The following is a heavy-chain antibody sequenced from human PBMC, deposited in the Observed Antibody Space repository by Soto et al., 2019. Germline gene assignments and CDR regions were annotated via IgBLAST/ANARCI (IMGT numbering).Heavy chain of an antibody. D-gene: IGHD6-19*01. CDR1: GGSISSSSYY. V-gene: IGHV4-39*01. CDR3: ARLRLGEDSSGWYGLDY. J-gene: IGHJ4*02. Sequence: SETLSLTCTVSGGSISSSSYYWGWIRQPPGKGLEWIGSIYYSGSTYYNPSLKSRVTISVDTSKNQFSLKLSSVTAADTAVYYCARLRLGEDSSGWYGLDYWGQGTLVTVSS. CDR2: IYYSGST.